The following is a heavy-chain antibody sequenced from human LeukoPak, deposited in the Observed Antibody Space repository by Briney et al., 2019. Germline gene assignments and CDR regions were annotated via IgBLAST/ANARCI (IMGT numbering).Heavy chain of an antibody. J-gene: IGHJ4*02. CDR3: ARREGY. CDR1: GFTFSDSS. D-gene: IGHD1-26*01. Sequence: GGSLRLSCAASGFTFSDSSMNWVRQAPGKGLEWVSIIYSAGTTYYADSVKGRFTISRDNAKNSLYLQMNSLRAEDTAVYYCARREGYWGQGTLVTVSS. V-gene: IGHV3-69-1*01. CDR2: IYSAGTT.